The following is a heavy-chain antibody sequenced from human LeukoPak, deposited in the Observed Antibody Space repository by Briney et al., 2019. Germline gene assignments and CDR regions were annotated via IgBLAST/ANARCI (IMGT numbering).Heavy chain of an antibody. CDR1: GFPFGSYV. D-gene: IGHD3-9*01. CDR2: INHNAEMI. V-gene: IGHV3-48*02. CDR3: ARDHDWAFDL. Sequence: GGSLRLSCEASGFPFGSYVMSWVRQAPGKGLEWIAYINHNAEMIFYPDFVKGRFTISRDNAKNSLYLQMNALRYEDTAIYYCARDHDWAFDLWGQGTLVTVSS. J-gene: IGHJ4*02.